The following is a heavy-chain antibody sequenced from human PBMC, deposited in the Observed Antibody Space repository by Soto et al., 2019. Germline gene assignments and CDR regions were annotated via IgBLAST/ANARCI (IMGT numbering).Heavy chain of an antibody. CDR3: ARTDGDLDY. Sequence: ASVKVSCKTSGYTFTRYDINWVRQATGQGLEWMGWMNPKSGYTGYAQKFQGRVTMTRDTSISTAYMELSNLRSEDTAVYYCARTDGDLDYWGQGTLVTVSS. V-gene: IGHV1-8*01. J-gene: IGHJ4*02. CDR2: MNPKSGYT. D-gene: IGHD4-17*01. CDR1: GYTFTRYD.